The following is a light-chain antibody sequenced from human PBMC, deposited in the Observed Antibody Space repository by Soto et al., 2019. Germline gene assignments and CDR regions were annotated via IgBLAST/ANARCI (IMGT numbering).Light chain of an antibody. CDR3: QQYNDWPRT. CDR2: GAS. V-gene: IGKV3-15*01. CDR1: QSVGTY. J-gene: IGKJ1*01. Sequence: EIVMTQSPATLSVSPGERATLSCRASQSVGTYLAWYQQKPGQAPRLLIYGASTRAAGISPRFSGGGSGTAFTLTISSLQSEDYAAYYCQQYNDWPRTFGQGTKVGIK.